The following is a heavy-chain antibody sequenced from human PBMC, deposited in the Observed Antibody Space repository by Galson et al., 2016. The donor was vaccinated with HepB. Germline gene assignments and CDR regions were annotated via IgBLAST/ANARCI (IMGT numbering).Heavy chain of an antibody. J-gene: IGHJ2*01. D-gene: IGHD2-21*02. CDR1: GFIFSTHG. CDR2: IPIGGEET. CDR3: AKCSGDCSSHYFDL. V-gene: IGHV3-23*01. Sequence: SLRLSCAASGFIFSTHGMVWVRQAPGKGLEWVSGIPIGGEETHYADSVKGRFTISRDNSRDTLYRQMTSLRAEATAVYYCAKCSGDCSSHYFDLWGRGTLVTVSS.